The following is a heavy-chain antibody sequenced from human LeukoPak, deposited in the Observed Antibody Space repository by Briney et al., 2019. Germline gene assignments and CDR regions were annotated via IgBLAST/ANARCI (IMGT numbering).Heavy chain of an antibody. CDR3: ARDDLVVPAAMCY. D-gene: IGHD2-2*01. Sequence: PSETLSLTCSVSGGSISSYYWSWIRQPPEKGLEWIGYIYYSGSTNYNPSLKSRVTISVDTSKNQFSLKLSSVTAADTAVYYCARDDLVVPAAMCYWGQGTLVTVSS. J-gene: IGHJ4*02. V-gene: IGHV4-59*01. CDR2: IYYSGST. CDR1: GGSISSYY.